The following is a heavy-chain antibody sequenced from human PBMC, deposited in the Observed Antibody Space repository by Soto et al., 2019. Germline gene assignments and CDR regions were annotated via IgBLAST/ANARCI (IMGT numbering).Heavy chain of an antibody. V-gene: IGHV3-15*01. CDR1: GFTFSNAW. J-gene: IGHJ3*02. CDR3: TTAAPSRYFEIIDAFDI. D-gene: IGHD3-9*01. CDR2: IKSKTDGGTT. Sequence: GGSLRLSCAASGFTFSNAWMSWVRQAPGKGLEWVGRIKSKTDGGTTDYAAPVKGRFTISRDDSKNTLYLQMNSLKTEDTAVYYCTTAAPSRYFEIIDAFDIWGQGTMVTVSS.